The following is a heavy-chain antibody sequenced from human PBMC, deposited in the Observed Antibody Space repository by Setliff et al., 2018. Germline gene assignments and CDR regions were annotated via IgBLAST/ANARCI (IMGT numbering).Heavy chain of an antibody. V-gene: IGHV4-59*01. CDR1: GGSISSSY. J-gene: IGHJ4*02. CDR2: LYYSGNT. D-gene: IGHD3-3*01. Sequence: SETLSLTCTVSGGSISSSYWSWIRQPPGKGLEWIGYLYYSGNTNYNPSLKSRVTISGDTSQNYFSLKLTSVTEADTAVYYCARGPPGYYYYNFLSGYYTPYYFDYWGQGTLVTVSS. CDR3: ARGPPGYYYYNFLSGYYTPYYFDY.